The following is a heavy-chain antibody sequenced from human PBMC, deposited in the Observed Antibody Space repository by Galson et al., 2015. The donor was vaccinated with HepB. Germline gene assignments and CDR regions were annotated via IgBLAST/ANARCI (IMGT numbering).Heavy chain of an antibody. V-gene: IGHV3-48*02. Sequence: SLRLSCAASGFTFSSYSMNWVRQAPGKGLEWVSYISSSSSTIYYADSVKGRFTISRDNAKNSLYLQMNSLRDEDTAVYYCASLFGVAAYYYYYGMDVWGQGTTVTVSS. J-gene: IGHJ6*02. CDR3: ASLFGVAAYYYYYGMDV. CDR1: GFTFSSYS. D-gene: IGHD3-3*01. CDR2: ISSSSSTI.